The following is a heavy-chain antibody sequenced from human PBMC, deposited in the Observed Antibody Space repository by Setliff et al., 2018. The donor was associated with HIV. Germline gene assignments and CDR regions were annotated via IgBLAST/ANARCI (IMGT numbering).Heavy chain of an antibody. Sequence: EGSLRLSCAASGFTFSNAWMNWVRQAPGKGLEWVGRIKSKTDGGTTDYAAPVKGRFTISRDDSKNTLYLQMNSLKTEDTAVYYCTTDLGGSYHGWNYWGQGTLVTVS. CDR2: IKSKTDGGTT. CDR3: TTDLGGSYHGWNY. J-gene: IGHJ4*02. CDR1: GFTFSNAW. V-gene: IGHV3-15*07. D-gene: IGHD1-26*01.